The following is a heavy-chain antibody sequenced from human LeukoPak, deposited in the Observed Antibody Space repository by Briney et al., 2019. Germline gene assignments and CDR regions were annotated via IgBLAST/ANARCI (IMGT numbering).Heavy chain of an antibody. D-gene: IGHD2-15*01. CDR2: ISGSGGST. CDR1: GFTFSSYA. CDR3: AKAPVTTCSGAYCYPFDY. V-gene: IGHV3-23*01. Sequence: PGGSLRLSCAASGFTFSSYAMSWVRQAPGRGLEWVSAISGSGGSTYYADSVKGRFTISRDSYKNTLYLQMNSLRAEDAAVYYCAKAPVTTCSGAYCYPFDYWGQGTLVTVSS. J-gene: IGHJ4*02.